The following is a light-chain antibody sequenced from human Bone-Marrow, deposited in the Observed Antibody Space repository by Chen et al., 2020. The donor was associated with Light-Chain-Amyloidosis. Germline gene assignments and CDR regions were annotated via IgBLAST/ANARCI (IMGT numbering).Light chain of an antibody. J-gene: IGLJ2*01. Sequence: SYELTQPPSMSVSPGQTASITCSGDKLGDKYACWYQQKAGQSPVLVIYADNKRPSGIPERFSGSNSGNTATLTISRTQAMDEADYYCQAWDRSTVVFGGGTKLTVL. CDR1: KLGDKY. V-gene: IGLV3-1*01. CDR3: QAWDRSTVV. CDR2: ADN.